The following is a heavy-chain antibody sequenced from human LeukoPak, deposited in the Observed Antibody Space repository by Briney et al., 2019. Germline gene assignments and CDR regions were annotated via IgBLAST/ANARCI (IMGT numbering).Heavy chain of an antibody. V-gene: IGHV4-34*01. J-gene: IGHJ5*02. Sequence: SETLSLTCAVYGGSFSGYYWSWIRQPPGKGLEWIGEINHSGSTNHNPSLKSRVTISVDTSKNQFSLKLSSVTAADTAVYYCARAQSAGDWFDPWGQGTLVTVSS. CDR3: ARAQSAGDWFDP. CDR1: GGSFSGYY. D-gene: IGHD6-19*01. CDR2: INHSGST.